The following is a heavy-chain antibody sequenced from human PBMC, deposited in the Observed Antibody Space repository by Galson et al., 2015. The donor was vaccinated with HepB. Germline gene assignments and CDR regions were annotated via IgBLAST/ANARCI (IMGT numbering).Heavy chain of an antibody. Sequence: SVKVSCKASGGTFSSYAISWVRQAPGQGLEWMGGIIPIFGTANYAQKFQGRVTITADESTSTAYMELSSLRSEDTAVYYCARDIFHPTAATYYYYYMDVWGKGTTVTVSS. CDR2: IIPIFGTA. J-gene: IGHJ6*03. CDR3: ARDIFHPTAATYYYYYMDV. CDR1: GGTFSSYA. D-gene: IGHD2-15*01. V-gene: IGHV1-69*13.